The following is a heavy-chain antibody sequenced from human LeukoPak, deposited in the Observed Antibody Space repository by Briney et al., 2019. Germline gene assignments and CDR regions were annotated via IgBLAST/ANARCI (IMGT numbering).Heavy chain of an antibody. CDR1: GFIFDDYG. CDR3: AREETYGDLYYFDY. V-gene: IGHV3-20*04. D-gene: IGHD4-17*01. Sequence: GGSLRLSCAASGFIFDDYGMSWVRQAPGKGLEWVYGINWNGGSTGYADSVKGRFTISRDNAKNSLYLQMNSLRAEDTALYYCAREETYGDLYYFDYWGQGTLVTVSS. J-gene: IGHJ4*02. CDR2: INWNGGST.